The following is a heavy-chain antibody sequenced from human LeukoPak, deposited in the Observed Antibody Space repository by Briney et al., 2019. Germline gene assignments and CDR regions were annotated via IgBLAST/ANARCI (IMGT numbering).Heavy chain of an antibody. CDR1: GGSFSGYY. V-gene: IGHV4-34*01. J-gene: IGHJ6*03. D-gene: IGHD2-2*01. Sequence: SETPSLTCAVYGGSFSGYYWSWIRQPPGKGLEWIGEINHSGSTNYNPSLKSRVTISVDTSKNQFSLKLSSVTAADTAVYYCARDRTVVPAAILDYFYYYMDVWGKGTTVTVSS. CDR2: INHSGST. CDR3: ARDRTVVPAAILDYFYYYMDV.